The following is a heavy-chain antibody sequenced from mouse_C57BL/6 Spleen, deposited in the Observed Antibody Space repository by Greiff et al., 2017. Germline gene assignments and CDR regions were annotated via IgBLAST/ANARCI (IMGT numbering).Heavy chain of an antibody. Sequence: EVKLMESGGGLVKPGGSLKLSCAASGFTFSDYGMHWVRQAPEKGLEWVAYISSGSSTIYYADTVKGRFTISRDNAKNTLFLQMTSLRSEDTAMYYCARRHLLKYFDVWGTGTTVTVSS. CDR3: ARRHLLKYFDV. CDR1: GFTFSDYG. J-gene: IGHJ1*03. CDR2: ISSGSSTI. D-gene: IGHD2-1*01. V-gene: IGHV5-17*01.